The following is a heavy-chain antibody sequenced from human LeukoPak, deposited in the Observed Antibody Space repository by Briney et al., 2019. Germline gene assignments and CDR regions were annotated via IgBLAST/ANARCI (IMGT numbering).Heavy chain of an antibody. Sequence: PSQTLSLTCTVSGGSISSGGYYWSWIRQPPGKGLEWIGYIYYSGSTNYNPSLKSRVTISVDTSKNQFSLKLSSVTAADTAVYYCAGKTMGATDYWGQGTLVTVSS. D-gene: IGHD1-26*01. CDR3: AGKTMGATDY. V-gene: IGHV4-61*08. J-gene: IGHJ4*02. CDR2: IYYSGST. CDR1: GGSISSGGYY.